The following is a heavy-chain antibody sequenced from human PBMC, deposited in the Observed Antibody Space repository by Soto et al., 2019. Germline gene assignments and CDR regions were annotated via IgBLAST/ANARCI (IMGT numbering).Heavy chain of an antibody. D-gene: IGHD1-1*01. CDR3: ARDRGWGTTGTTWGAFDI. CDR1: GFTFSSYD. Sequence: GGSLRLSCAASGFTFSSYDMHWVRQATGKGLEWVSAIGTAGDTYYPGSVKGRFTISRENAKNSLYLQMNSLRAGDTAVYYCARDRGWGTTGTTWGAFDIWGQGTMVTVSS. V-gene: IGHV3-13*01. J-gene: IGHJ3*02. CDR2: IGTAGDT.